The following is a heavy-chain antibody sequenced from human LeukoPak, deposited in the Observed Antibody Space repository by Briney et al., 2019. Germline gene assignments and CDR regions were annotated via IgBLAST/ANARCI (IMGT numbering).Heavy chain of an antibody. D-gene: IGHD3-10*01. CDR2: INHSGSP. V-gene: IGHV4-34*01. Sequence: PSDTLSLTCAFYGGSFRGYYWSWIRQPPGKGLEWIGEINHSGSPNYGPSLKSLVTISVDTSKNHFSLKLSSVTAADTAVYYCAGPGAGDLDYWGQGTLVTVSS. CDR3: AGPGAGDLDY. CDR1: GGSFRGYY. J-gene: IGHJ4*02.